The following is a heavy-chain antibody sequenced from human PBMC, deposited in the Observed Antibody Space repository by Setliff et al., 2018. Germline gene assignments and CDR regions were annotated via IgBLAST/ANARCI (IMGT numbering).Heavy chain of an antibody. Sequence: ASVKVSCKSSGYTFTSYPINWMRQAPGQGLEWMGWINAYAQKFQGRVTMTIDTLTSTAYMEVRSLRSDDTAVYYCARSPPNRGVGQGHHMDVWGKGTTVTVSS. D-gene: IGHD1-26*01. CDR1: GYTFTSYP. V-gene: IGHV1-18*01. CDR2: INAY. J-gene: IGHJ6*03. CDR3: ARSPPNRGVGQGHHMDV.